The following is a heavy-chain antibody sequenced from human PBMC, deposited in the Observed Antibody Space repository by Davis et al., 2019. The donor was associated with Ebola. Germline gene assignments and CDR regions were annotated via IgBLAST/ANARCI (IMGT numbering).Heavy chain of an antibody. V-gene: IGHV3-30*18. CDR3: AKGKGKAARPDWYNSMGV. CDR1: ALTPTSYG. J-gene: IGHJ6*04. D-gene: IGHD6-6*01. Sequence: SLTLSCPASALTPTSYGTHCVRQAPGQGLEWVAVISYDGSNKYYADSVKGRFTISRENSKNTLYLQMNSLRAEETAVYYCAKGKGKAARPDWYNSMGVWGKGTTVTVSS. CDR2: ISYDGSNK.